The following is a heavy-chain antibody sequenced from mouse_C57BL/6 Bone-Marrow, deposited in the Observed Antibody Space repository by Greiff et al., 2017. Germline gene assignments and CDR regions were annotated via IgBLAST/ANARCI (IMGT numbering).Heavy chain of an antibody. CDR1: GYTFTSYW. D-gene: IGHD2-4*01. CDR2: IHPNSGST. Sequence: QVQLQQPGAELVKPGASVKLSCKASGYTFTSYWMHWVKQRPGQGLEWIGMIHPNSGSTNYNEKFKSKATLTVDKSSSTAYMQLSSLTSEDSAVYYCARLYYDYDGFAYWGQGTLVTGSA. J-gene: IGHJ3*01. V-gene: IGHV1-64*01. CDR3: ARLYYDYDGFAY.